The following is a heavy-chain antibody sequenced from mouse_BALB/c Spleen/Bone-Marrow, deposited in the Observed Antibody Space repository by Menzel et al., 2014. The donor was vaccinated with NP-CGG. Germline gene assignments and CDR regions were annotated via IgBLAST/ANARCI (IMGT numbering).Heavy chain of an antibody. V-gene: IGHV2-9*02. CDR3: AREATMITWFAY. CDR2: IWAGGST. Sequence: VKLQESGPGLVSPSQRLSITCTVSGFSLTSYGVHWVRQPPGKGLEWLGVIWAGGSTNYNSALMSRLSISKDNSKSQVFLKMNSLQTDDTAMYYCAREATMITWFAYWGQGTLVTVSA. J-gene: IGHJ3*01. D-gene: IGHD2-4*01. CDR1: GFSLTSYG.